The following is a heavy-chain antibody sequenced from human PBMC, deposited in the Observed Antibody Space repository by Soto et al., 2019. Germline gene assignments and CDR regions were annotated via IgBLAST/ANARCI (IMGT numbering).Heavy chain of an antibody. V-gene: IGHV3-74*01. CDR3: AREEGSGWYVDY. J-gene: IGHJ4*02. D-gene: IGHD6-19*01. CDR2: INSDGSST. Sequence: RGSLRLSCAASGFTFSSYWMHWVRQAPGKGLVWVSRINSDGSSTSYADSVKGRFTISRDNAKNTLYLQMNSLRAEDTAVYYCAREEGSGWYVDYWGQGTLVTVSS. CDR1: GFTFSSYW.